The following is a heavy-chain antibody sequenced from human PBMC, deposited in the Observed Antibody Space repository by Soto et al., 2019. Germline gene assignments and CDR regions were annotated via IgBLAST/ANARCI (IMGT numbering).Heavy chain of an antibody. V-gene: IGHV4-59*01. Sequence: SETLSLTCTVSGGSISSYYWSWIRQPPGKGLEWIGYIYYSGSTNYNPSLKSRVTISVDTSKNQFSLKLSSVTAADTAVYYCARTDCGGDCSPFDYWGQGNLVTVSS. CDR1: GGSISSYY. D-gene: IGHD2-21*02. J-gene: IGHJ4*02. CDR3: ARTDCGGDCSPFDY. CDR2: IYYSGST.